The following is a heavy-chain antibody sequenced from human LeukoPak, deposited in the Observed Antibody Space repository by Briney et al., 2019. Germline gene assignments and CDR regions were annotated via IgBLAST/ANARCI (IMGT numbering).Heavy chain of an antibody. CDR1: GFTFAEYT. D-gene: IGHD6-19*01. Sequence: PGGSLRLSCAASGFTFAEYTMHWVRQAPGKGLEWVSLISWCGARIHYGDSVKGRFTISRDNSKNSLYLQMNSLRTEDTALYYCVKDLVAASENVRGWYPMDYWGQGTLVTVSS. V-gene: IGHV3-43*01. CDR2: ISWCGARI. J-gene: IGHJ4*02. CDR3: VKDLVAASENVRGWYPMDY.